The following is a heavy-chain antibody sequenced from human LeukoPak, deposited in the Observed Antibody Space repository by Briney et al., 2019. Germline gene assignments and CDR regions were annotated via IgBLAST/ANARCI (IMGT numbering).Heavy chain of an antibody. Sequence: GGSLRLSCAASGFTVSSNYMGWVRQAPGKGLEWVSIIYSGGSTYYADSVKGRFTISRDNSKNTLYLQINSLRAEDTALYHCARARVGYYYDSSATGWFDPWGQGTLVTVSS. J-gene: IGHJ5*02. CDR1: GFTVSSNY. CDR2: IYSGGST. D-gene: IGHD3-22*01. CDR3: ARARVGYYYDSSATGWFDP. V-gene: IGHV3-53*01.